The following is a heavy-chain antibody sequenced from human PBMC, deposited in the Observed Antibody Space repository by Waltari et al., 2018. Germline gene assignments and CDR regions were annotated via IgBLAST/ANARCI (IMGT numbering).Heavy chain of an antibody. CDR2: ISSNGGST. D-gene: IGHD1-26*01. V-gene: IGHV3-64*07. CDR1: GFTFSSYA. J-gene: IGHJ4*02. Sequence: EVQLVESGGGLVPPGGSLRLSCAASGFTFSSYAMHWVRQAPGKGLEYGSAISSNGGSTYYADSVKGRFTISRDNSKNTLYLQMGSLRAEDMAVYYCARGWSYSLNYWGQGTLVTVSS. CDR3: ARGWSYSLNY.